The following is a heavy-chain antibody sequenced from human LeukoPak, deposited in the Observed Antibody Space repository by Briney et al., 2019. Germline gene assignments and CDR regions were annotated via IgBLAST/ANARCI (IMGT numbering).Heavy chain of an antibody. CDR2: IYYSGST. CDR3: ARGNYDSSGYYFGY. V-gene: IGHV4-59*01. Sequence: KPSETLSLTCTVSGGSISSYYWSWIRQPPGKGLEWIGYIYYSGSTNYNPSLKSRVTISVDTSKNQFSLKLSSVTAADTAVYYCARGNYDSSGYYFGYWGQGTLVTVSS. CDR1: GGSISSYY. D-gene: IGHD3-22*01. J-gene: IGHJ4*02.